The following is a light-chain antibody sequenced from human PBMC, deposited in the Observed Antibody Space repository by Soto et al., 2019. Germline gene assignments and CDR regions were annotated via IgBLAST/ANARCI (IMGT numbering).Light chain of an antibody. CDR1: SSNIGAGSD. CDR3: QSYDSSLSGVV. Sequence: QSVLTQPPSVSGAPGQRVTISCTGSSSNIGAGSDVHWYQQRPGTAPKLLIYGNSNRPSGVPDRFSGSKSGTSASLAITGLQAEDEADYYCQSYDSSLSGVVFGGGTKLTVL. V-gene: IGLV1-40*01. J-gene: IGLJ2*01. CDR2: GNS.